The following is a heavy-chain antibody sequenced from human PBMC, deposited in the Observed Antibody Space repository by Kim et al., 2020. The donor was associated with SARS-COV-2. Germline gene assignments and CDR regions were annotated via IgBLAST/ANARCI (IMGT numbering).Heavy chain of an antibody. CDR2: IYYSGST. J-gene: IGHJ5*02. CDR3: ARPYYYGSGSYFLDP. Sequence: SETLSLTCTVSGGSISSSSYYWGWIRQPPGKGLEWIGSIYYSGSTYYNPSLKSRVTISVDTSKNQFSLKLSSVTAADTAVYYCARPYYYGSGSYFLDPWGQGTLVTVSS. CDR1: GGSISSSSYY. V-gene: IGHV4-39*01. D-gene: IGHD3-10*01.